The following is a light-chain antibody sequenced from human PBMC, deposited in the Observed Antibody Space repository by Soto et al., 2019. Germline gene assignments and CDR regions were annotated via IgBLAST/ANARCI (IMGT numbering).Light chain of an antibody. J-gene: IGLJ2*01. Sequence: SYELTQPLSVSVALGQTARITCGGNHIGSKNEHCYQQKPGQAPVLVIYRDSNRPTGIPERFSGSNSGNTATRTTGRAQALDEAAYYCQVWDSRAVVVGGGTKLTGL. CDR2: RDS. CDR3: QVWDSRAVV. V-gene: IGLV3-9*01. CDR1: HIGSKN.